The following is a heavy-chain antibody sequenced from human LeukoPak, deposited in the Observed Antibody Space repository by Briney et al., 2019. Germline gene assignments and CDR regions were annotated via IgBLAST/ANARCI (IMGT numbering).Heavy chain of an antibody. CDR3: ARSAYRDFDY. Sequence: SETLSLTCAVYGGSFSGYYWSWIRQPPGKGLEWIGEINHSGSTNYNPSLKSRVTISVDTSKNQFSLKLSSVTAADTAVYYCARSAYRDFDYWGQGTLVTVSS. D-gene: IGHD2-21*01. CDR2: INHSGST. J-gene: IGHJ4*02. CDR1: GGSFSGYY. V-gene: IGHV4-34*01.